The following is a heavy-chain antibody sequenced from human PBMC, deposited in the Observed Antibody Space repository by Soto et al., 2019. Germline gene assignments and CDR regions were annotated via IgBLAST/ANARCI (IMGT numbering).Heavy chain of an antibody. CDR3: ARPYGGNSYYYGMDV. Sequence: GASVKVSCKASGYTFTSHYMHWVRQAPGQGLEWMGTINPSGGSTSYAQKFQGRVTMTRDTSTSTVYMELSSLKASDTAMYYCARPYGGNSYYYGMDVWGQGTTVTVSS. V-gene: IGHV1-46*01. CDR1: GYTFTSHY. J-gene: IGHJ6*02. D-gene: IGHD2-21*02. CDR2: INPSGGST.